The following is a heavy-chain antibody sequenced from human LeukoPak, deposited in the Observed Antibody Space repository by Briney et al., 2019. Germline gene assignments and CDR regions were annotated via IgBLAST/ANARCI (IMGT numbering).Heavy chain of an antibody. CDR3: ARVLVPAAIRNNWFDP. V-gene: IGHV1-69*01. CDR2: IIPIFGTA. J-gene: IGHJ5*02. CDR1: GGTFSSYA. Sequence: ASVKVSCKASGGTFSSYAISWVRQAPGQGLEWMGGIIPIFGTANYALKFQGRVTITADESTSTAYMELSSLRSEDTAVYYCARVLVPAAIRNNWFDPWGQGTLVTVSS. D-gene: IGHD2-2*02.